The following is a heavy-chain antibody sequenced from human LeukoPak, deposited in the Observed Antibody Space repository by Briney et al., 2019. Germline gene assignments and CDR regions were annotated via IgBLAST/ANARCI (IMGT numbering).Heavy chain of an antibody. D-gene: IGHD3-10*01. J-gene: IGHJ3*02. CDR2: IYYTGKT. CDR3: ARGVYYNSRSYMSDAFEI. V-gene: IGHV4-39*01. Sequence: SETLSLTCTVSGGSISSSSYYWGWSRQPTGRGLEWIGSIYYTGKTFANPSLKSRVTMSVDTPKNQLSLKLNSVTAADTAVYYCARGVYYNSRSYMSDAFEIWGQETMVTVSS. CDR1: GGSISSSSYY.